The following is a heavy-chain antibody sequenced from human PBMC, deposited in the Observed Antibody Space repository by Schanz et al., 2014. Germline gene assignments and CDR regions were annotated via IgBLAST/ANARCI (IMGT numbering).Heavy chain of an antibody. CDR2: IWYDGSNK. CDR3: AKALERGYSHGLTHDAFDI. Sequence: QVQLVESGGGVVQPGRSLRLSCAASGFTFSSYGMHWVRQAPGKGLEWVAVIWYDGSNKYYADSVKGRFTISRDNSKNALYLQMNSLRAEDTAVYYCAKALERGYSHGLTHDAFDIWGQGTMVTVSS. CDR1: GFTFSSYG. J-gene: IGHJ3*02. V-gene: IGHV3-33*06. D-gene: IGHD5-18*01.